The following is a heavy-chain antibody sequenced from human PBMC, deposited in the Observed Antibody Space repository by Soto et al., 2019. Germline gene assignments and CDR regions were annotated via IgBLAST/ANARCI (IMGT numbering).Heavy chain of an antibody. V-gene: IGHV3-30*18. D-gene: IGHD3-22*01. Sequence: GSLRLSCAASGFTFSSYGMHWVRQAPGKGLEWVAVISYDGSNKYYADSVKGRFTISRDNSKNTLYLQMNSLRAEDTAVYYCAKNMGDSSGSFDYWGQGTLVTVSS. CDR1: GFTFSSYG. J-gene: IGHJ4*02. CDR3: AKNMGDSSGSFDY. CDR2: ISYDGSNK.